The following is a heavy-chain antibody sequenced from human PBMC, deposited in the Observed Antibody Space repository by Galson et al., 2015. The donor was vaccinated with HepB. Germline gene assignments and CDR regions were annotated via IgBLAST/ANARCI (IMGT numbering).Heavy chain of an antibody. J-gene: IGHJ4*02. CDR2: IYPGDSDT. CDR1: GYSFTNYW. V-gene: IGHV5-51*03. Sequence: QSGAEVKKPGESLKISCKGSGYSFTNYWIGWVRQMPGKGLEWMGIIYPGDSDTRYSPSFQGQVTFSADKSISTAYLQWSSLKASDTAMYYCARPRWTKYYDSSEGDYFDYWGQGTLVTVSS. D-gene: IGHD3-22*01. CDR3: ARPRWTKYYDSSEGDYFDY.